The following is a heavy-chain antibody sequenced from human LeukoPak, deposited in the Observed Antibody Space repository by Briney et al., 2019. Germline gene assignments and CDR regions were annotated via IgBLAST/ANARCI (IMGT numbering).Heavy chain of an antibody. CDR3: AKDRSSMVRGTFDY. V-gene: IGHV3-23*01. CDR2: TSGSDAGT. Sequence: GGSLRLSCAASGFTLSSYAMSWVRQAPGKGLEWVSATSGSDAGTYYADSVRGRFTISRHNAKNSLYLQMNSLRAEDTALYYCAKDRSSMVRGTFDYWGQGTLVTVSS. D-gene: IGHD3-10*01. J-gene: IGHJ4*02. CDR1: GFTLSSYA.